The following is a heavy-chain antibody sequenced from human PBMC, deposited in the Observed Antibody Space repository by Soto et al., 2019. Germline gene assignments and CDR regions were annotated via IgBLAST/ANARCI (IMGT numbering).Heavy chain of an antibody. V-gene: IGHV3-74*01. CDR3: ASGNDFWSGYLHL. D-gene: IGHD3-3*01. CDR1: GFTFSSYW. J-gene: IGHJ4*02. Sequence: GGSLRLSCAASGFTFSSYWMHWVRQAPGKGLVWVSRINSDGSSTSYADSVKGRFTISRDNAKNTLYLQMNSLRAEDTAVYYCASGNDFWSGYLHLWGQGTLVTVSS. CDR2: INSDGSST.